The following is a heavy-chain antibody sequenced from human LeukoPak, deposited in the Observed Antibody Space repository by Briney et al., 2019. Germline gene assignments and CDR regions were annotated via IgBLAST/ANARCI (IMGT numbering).Heavy chain of an antibody. CDR2: INIGGTNT. CDR1: GFTFNDYY. Sequence: GGFLRLSCAASGFTFNDYYMSWIRQAPGKGLEWLSYINIGGTNTHYADSVKGRFTISRDSAKKSLYLEMNNLRAEDTAVYYCATDGAGFDTWGQGVLVTVSS. CDR3: ATDGAGFDT. J-gene: IGHJ5*02. V-gene: IGHV3-11*01.